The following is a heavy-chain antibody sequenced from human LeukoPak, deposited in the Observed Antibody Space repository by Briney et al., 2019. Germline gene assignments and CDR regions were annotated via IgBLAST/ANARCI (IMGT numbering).Heavy chain of an antibody. V-gene: IGHV1-69*13. CDR1: GGTFSSYA. CDR2: IIPIFGTA. D-gene: IGHD2-2*01. Sequence: SVKVSCKASGGTFSSYAISWVRQAPGQGLEWMGGIIPIFGTANYAQKFQGRVTITADESTSTAYMELSSLRSEDTAVYYCARNIVVVPAADAFDIWGQGTMVTVSS. CDR3: ARNIVVVPAADAFDI. J-gene: IGHJ3*02.